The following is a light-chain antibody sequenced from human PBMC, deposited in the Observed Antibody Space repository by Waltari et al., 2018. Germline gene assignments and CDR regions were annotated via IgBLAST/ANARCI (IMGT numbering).Light chain of an antibody. Sequence: VLTQSPGTLSLSPGERATLSCRASQSVIKYLAWYQQKPGRAPRLLIYHVSTRATGIPDRFSGSGSGTDFSLTISRLEPEDFAVYYCQKYDSLPATFGQGTRVEIK. CDR2: HVS. CDR3: QKYDSLPAT. CDR1: QSVIKY. V-gene: IGKV3-20*01. J-gene: IGKJ1*01.